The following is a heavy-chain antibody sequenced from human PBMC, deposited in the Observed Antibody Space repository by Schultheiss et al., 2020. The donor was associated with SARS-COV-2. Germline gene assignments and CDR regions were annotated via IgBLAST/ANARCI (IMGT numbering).Heavy chain of an antibody. CDR3: ARDPHDYYNSLGAFDI. V-gene: IGHV4-4*07. D-gene: IGHD3-22*01. CDR2: IYTSEST. J-gene: IGHJ3*02. CDR1: GGSISSYY. Sequence: SETLSLTCTVSGGSISSYYWRWIRQPAGKGLEWIGRIYTSESTNYNPSLKSRVTMSVDTSKNQFSLQLNSVTPEDTAVYYCARDPHDYYNSLGAFDIWGQGTMVTVSS.